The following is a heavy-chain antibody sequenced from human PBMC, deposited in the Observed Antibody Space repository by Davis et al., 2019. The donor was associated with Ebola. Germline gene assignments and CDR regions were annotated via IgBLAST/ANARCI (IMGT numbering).Heavy chain of an antibody. D-gene: IGHD2-15*01. J-gene: IGHJ4*02. CDR2: ISNSGST. CDR3: ARRLTNSRGWVDY. CDR1: GGSVSSDTYY. Sequence: MPSETLSLTCTVSGGSVSSDTYYWSWIRQPPGKGLEYIGYISNSGSTNYNPSLKSRLAISVDTSKNQFSLKLSSVTAADTAVYYCARRLTNSRGWVDYWGQGTLVTVSS. V-gene: IGHV4-61*01.